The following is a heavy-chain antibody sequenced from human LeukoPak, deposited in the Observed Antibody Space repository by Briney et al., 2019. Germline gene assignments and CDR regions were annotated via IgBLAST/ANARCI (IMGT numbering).Heavy chain of an antibody. CDR3: ARDRSRNYGYYFDF. J-gene: IGHJ4*02. Sequence: GGSLRLSCAASGFTFSSYGMNWVRQAPGKGLDYVAYISDSSAIIYYGDSVKGRFTISRDNAKNSLFLQMTSLRAEDTAVYYCARDRSRNYGYYFDFWGQGTLVSVSS. D-gene: IGHD4-11*01. CDR1: GFTFSSYG. V-gene: IGHV3-48*01. CDR2: ISDSSAII.